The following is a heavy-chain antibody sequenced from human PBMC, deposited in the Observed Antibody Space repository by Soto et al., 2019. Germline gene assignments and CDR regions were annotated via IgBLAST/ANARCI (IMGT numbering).Heavy chain of an antibody. CDR3: GKEGQGHSSGWSSDY. CDR1: GFTFSAYG. V-gene: IGHV3-23*01. J-gene: IGHJ4*02. Sequence: GGSLRLSCAASGFTFSAYGMSWVRQAPGKGLEWVSVISGSGHRTFSADSVKGRFTISRDNSQNTLYLQMNSLRAEDSAVYYCGKEGQGHSSGWSSDYWGQGTLVTVSS. D-gene: IGHD6-19*01. CDR2: ISGSGHRT.